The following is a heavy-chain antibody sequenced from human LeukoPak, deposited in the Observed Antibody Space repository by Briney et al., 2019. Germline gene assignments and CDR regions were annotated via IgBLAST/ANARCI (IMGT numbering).Heavy chain of an antibody. CDR3: ARVVVPDGGPDY. V-gene: IGHV3-30-3*01. CDR1: GFTFSSYA. D-gene: IGHD2-15*01. CDR2: ISYDGSNK. J-gene: IGHJ4*02. Sequence: GGSLRLSCAASGFTFSSYAMHWVRQAPGKGLEWVAVISYDGSNKYYADSVKGRFTISRDNSKNTLYLQMNSLRAEDTAVYYCARVVVPDGGPDYWGQGTLVTVSS.